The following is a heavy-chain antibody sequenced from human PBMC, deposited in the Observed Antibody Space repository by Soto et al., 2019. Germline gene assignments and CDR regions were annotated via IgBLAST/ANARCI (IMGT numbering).Heavy chain of an antibody. CDR3: ATVFDR. D-gene: IGHD4-17*01. Sequence: EVQLVESGGGLVQPGGSLRVSCAASGFTLRSHRIHWVRQAPGKGLEWVSRIDTDGGGTSYADSVKGRFTISTDNAKNTVYLQMNGLRAEDRAVYYWATVFDRWGQGALVTVSS. CDR1: GFTLRSHR. CDR2: IDTDGGGT. J-gene: IGHJ5*02. V-gene: IGHV3-74*01.